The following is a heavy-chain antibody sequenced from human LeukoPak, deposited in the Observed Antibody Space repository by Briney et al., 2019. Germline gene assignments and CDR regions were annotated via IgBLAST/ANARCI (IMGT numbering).Heavy chain of an antibody. V-gene: IGHV7-4-1*02. CDR1: GGTFSSYA. J-gene: IGHJ6*03. D-gene: IGHD3-9*01. Sequence: ASVKVSCKASGGTFSSYAISWVRQAPGQGLEWMGWINTNTGNPTYAQGFTGRFVFSLDTSVSTAYLQISSLKAEDTAVYYCARTQILTGFSYYYYMDVWGKGTTVTVSS. CDR2: INTNTGNP. CDR3: ARTQILTGFSYYYYMDV.